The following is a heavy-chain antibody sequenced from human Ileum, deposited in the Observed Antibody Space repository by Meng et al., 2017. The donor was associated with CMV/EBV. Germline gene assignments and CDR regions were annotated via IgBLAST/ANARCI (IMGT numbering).Heavy chain of an antibody. CDR1: GFTFSDHY. CDR2: TRNKANSYTT. J-gene: IGHJ5*02. CDR3: ARAVAGNWFDP. V-gene: IGHV3-72*01. D-gene: IGHD6-19*01. Sequence: EVQLVESGXGWVQPGGSLRLSCAASGFTFSDHYMDWVRQAPGKGLEWVGRTRNKANSYTTEYAASVKGRFTISRDDSKNSLYLQMNSLKTEDTAVYYCARAVAGNWFDPWGQGTLVTVSS.